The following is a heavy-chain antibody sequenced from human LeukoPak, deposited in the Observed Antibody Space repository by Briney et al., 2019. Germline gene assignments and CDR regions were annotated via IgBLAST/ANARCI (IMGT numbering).Heavy chain of an antibody. CDR2: VYYSART. Sequence: SETLSLTCTVSGGSISSYYWSWIRQPPGKGLEWIGYVYYSARTDYNPSLKSRVSISVDKLKSQFSLKLSSVTAADTAVYYCARVSGVLLWFGESSAYFDYWGQGTLVTVSS. V-gene: IGHV4-59*08. J-gene: IGHJ4*02. CDR1: GGSISSYY. CDR3: ARVSGVLLWFGESSAYFDY. D-gene: IGHD3-10*01.